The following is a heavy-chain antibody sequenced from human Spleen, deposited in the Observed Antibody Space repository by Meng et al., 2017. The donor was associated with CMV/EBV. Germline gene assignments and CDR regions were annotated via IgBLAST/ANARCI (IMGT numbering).Heavy chain of an antibody. CDR2: VYHSGYT. Sequence: GVSGTPHSTNHWLSWVRQPPSKGVEWIGEVYHSGYTNYNPSLKSRVTMSVDRSKNQFSLKLSSVTAADTAIYYCARVTEYGGNCFDSWGQGTLVTVSS. CDR1: GTPHSTNHW. J-gene: IGHJ4*02. D-gene: IGHD4/OR15-4a*01. V-gene: IGHV4-4*02. CDR3: ARVTEYGGNCFDS.